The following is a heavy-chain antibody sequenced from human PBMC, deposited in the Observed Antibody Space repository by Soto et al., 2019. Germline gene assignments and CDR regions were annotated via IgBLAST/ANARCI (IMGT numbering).Heavy chain of an antibody. CDR3: ARVPDVDYKTYFDV. D-gene: IGHD4-4*01. J-gene: IGHJ2*01. CDR2: VYYTGGT. CDR1: GGSVNTGGYY. Sequence: QVHLQESGPGLVKPSETLSLTCSVSGGSVNTGGYYWSWIRQNPGKGLEWIGYVYYTGGTYYNPSPWGRVPISGEPPNNPAENHVSLTLTSVTPAETAVYYCARVPDVDYKTYFDVWGRGTLVIVSS. V-gene: IGHV4-31*03.